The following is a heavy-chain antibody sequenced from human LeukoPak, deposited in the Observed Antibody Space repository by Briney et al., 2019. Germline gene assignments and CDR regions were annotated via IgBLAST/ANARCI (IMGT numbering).Heavy chain of an antibody. D-gene: IGHD3-10*01. CDR3: ARDESRITPGLCQH. CDR2: ISSSSSYI. V-gene: IGHV3-21*01. J-gene: IGHJ1*01. CDR1: GFTFSSYA. Sequence: PGGSLRLSCAASGFTFSSYAMSWVRQAPGKGLEWVSSISSSSSYIYYADSVKGRFTISRDNAKNSLYLQMNSLRAEDTAVYYCARDESRITPGLCQHWGQGTLVTVSS.